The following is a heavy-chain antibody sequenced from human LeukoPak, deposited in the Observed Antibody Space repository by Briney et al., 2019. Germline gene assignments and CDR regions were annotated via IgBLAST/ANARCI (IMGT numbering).Heavy chain of an antibody. D-gene: IGHD5-24*01. J-gene: IGHJ6*03. Sequence: QPGGSLRLSCAASGFTFTTYGFHWVRQAPGKGLEWLAVIWYDGSNKYFADSVKGRFTISRDNSKNTIYLQMNSLRAEDTAVYYCAKDGRDPSSYYYMDVWGKGTTVTVSS. CDR3: AKDGRDPSSYYYMDV. V-gene: IGHV3-33*06. CDR2: IWYDGSNK. CDR1: GFTFTTYG.